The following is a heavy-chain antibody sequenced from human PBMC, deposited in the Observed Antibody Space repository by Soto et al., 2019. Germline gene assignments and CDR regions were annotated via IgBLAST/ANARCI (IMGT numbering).Heavy chain of an antibody. J-gene: IGHJ4*02. Sequence: QVQLVQSGAEVKKPGSSVKVSCKASGGTFSSYTISWVRQAPGQGLEWMGRIIAILGIANYAQKFQGRVTITADKSTSTAYMELSSLKSEDTAVYYCARGDSSGYYGIDYWGQGTLVTVSS. V-gene: IGHV1-69*02. D-gene: IGHD3-22*01. CDR1: GGTFSSYT. CDR2: IIAILGIA. CDR3: ARGDSSGYYGIDY.